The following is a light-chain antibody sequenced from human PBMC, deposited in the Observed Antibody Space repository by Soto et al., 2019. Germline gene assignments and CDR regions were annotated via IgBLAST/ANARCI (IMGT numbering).Light chain of an antibody. CDR2: GAS. J-gene: IGKJ1*01. CDR1: QSVSSDY. CDR3: QQYGSSPGT. V-gene: IGKV3-20*01. Sequence: EMVLTQSPGTLSLSPGERATLSCRASQSVSSDYLAWFQQKPGQAPRRLIFGASNRDTGIPDRFSGSGSGTDFTLTISRLEPEDFAMYYCQQYGSSPGTFGQGTKVEVK.